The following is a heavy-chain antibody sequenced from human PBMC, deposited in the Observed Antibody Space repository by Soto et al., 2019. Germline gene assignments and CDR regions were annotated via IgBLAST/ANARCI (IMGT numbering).Heavy chain of an antibody. D-gene: IGHD3-10*01. CDR3: SRGLWFGELSRYYYYYMDV. J-gene: IGHJ6*03. CDR2: IYYSWCT. CDR1: GGSISSYY. Sequence: SETLSLTCTVSGGSISSYYWSWIRQPPGKGLEWIGSIYYSWCTYYNPSLKSRVTISVDTSKNQFSLKLSSVAAADTAVYYCSRGLWFGELSRYYYYYMDVWGKGTTVTVSS. V-gene: IGHV4-59*12.